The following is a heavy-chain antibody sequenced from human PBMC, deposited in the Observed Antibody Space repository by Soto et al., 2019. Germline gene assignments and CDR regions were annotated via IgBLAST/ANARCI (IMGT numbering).Heavy chain of an antibody. D-gene: IGHD6-13*01. CDR1: GGSISSSNW. CDR3: ARGLGSSWSLFDY. J-gene: IGHJ4*02. V-gene: IGHV4-4*02. CDR2: IYHSGST. Sequence: SETLSLTCAVSGGSISSSNWWSWVRQPPGKGLEWIGEIYHSGSTNYNPSLKSRVTISVDKSKNQFSLKLSSVTAADTAVYYCARGLGSSWSLFDYWGQGTLVTVSS.